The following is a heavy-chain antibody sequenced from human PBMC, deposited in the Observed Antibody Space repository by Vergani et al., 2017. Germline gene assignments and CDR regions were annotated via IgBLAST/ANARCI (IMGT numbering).Heavy chain of an antibody. CDR3: ASNPEGDAFDI. D-gene: IGHD1-14*01. CDR1: GGTFSSYT. J-gene: IGHJ3*02. V-gene: IGHV1-69*02. Sequence: VSCKASGGTFSSYTISWVRQAPGQGLEWMGRIIPILGIANYAQKFQGRVTITADKSTSTAYMELSSLRSEDTAVYYCASNPEGDAFDICGQGTMVTVSS. CDR2: IIPILGIA.